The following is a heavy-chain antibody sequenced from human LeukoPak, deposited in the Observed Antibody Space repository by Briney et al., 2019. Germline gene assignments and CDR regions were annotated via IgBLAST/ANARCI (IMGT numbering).Heavy chain of an antibody. CDR2: ISAYNGNT. V-gene: IGHV1-18*01. D-gene: IGHD3-10*01. J-gene: IGHJ5*02. Sequence: GGSLRLSCAASGFTFSSYGMSWVRQAPGQGLEWMGWISAYNGNTNYAQKLQGRVTMTTDTSTSTAYMELRSLRSDDTAVYYCARVPYGSPNWFDPWGQGTLVTVSS. CDR3: ARVPYGSPNWFDP. CDR1: GFTFSSYG.